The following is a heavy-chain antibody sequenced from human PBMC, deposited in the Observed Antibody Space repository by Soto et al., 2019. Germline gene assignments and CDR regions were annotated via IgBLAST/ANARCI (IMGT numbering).Heavy chain of an antibody. CDR1: GYTFTGYY. J-gene: IGHJ6*02. D-gene: IGHD2-2*01. V-gene: IGHV1-2*02. Sequence: QVQLVQSGAEVKKPGASVKVSCKASGYTFTGYYMHWVRQAPGQGLEWMGWINPNSGGTNYAQKFQGRVTMTRDTSISTAYMELSRLRSDDTAVYYCASECSSTSCYRDYYYYYGMDVWGQGTTVTVSS. CDR2: INPNSGGT. CDR3: ASECSSTSCYRDYYYYYGMDV.